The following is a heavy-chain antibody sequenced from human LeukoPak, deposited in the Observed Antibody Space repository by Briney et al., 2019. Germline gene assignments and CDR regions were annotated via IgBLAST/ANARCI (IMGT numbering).Heavy chain of an antibody. CDR3: AREGPSSSSCFDY. J-gene: IGHJ4*02. Sequence: GGSLRLSCAASGFTFSSYEMNWVRQAPGKGLEWVSYISISGSTIYYADSLKGRFTISRDNAKNSLYLQMNSLRAEDTAVYYCAREGPSSSSCFDYWGQGTLVTVSS. D-gene: IGHD6-13*01. CDR2: ISISGSTI. CDR1: GFTFSSYE. V-gene: IGHV3-48*03.